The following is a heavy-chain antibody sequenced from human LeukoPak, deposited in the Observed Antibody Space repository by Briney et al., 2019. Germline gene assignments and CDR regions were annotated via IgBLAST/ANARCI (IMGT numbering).Heavy chain of an antibody. J-gene: IGHJ4*02. D-gene: IGHD3-22*01. CDR1: GYTFTSYY. V-gene: IGHV1-2*02. CDR3: ARGWWYDSSGYYSADDYYFDY. CDR2: INPNSGGT. Sequence: ASVKVSCKASGYTFTSYYMHWERQAPGQGLEWMGWINPNSGGTNYAQKFQGRVTMTRDTSISTAYMELSRLRSDDTAVYYCARGWWYDSSGYYSADDYYFDYWGQGTLVTVSS.